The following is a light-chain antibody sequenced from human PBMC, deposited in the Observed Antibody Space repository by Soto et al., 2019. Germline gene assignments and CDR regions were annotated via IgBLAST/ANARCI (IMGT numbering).Light chain of an antibody. CDR3: SSYTRTNTLL. V-gene: IGLV2-14*01. J-gene: IGLJ3*02. Sequence: QSALTQPASVSGSPGQSFTISCTGTSSDVGGYNYVSWYQQHPGKAPKFLIYEVTNRPSRVANRFSGSKSGNTASLTISGLQAADEADYHCSSYTRTNTLLFGGGSKLSGL. CDR2: EVT. CDR1: SSDVGGYNY.